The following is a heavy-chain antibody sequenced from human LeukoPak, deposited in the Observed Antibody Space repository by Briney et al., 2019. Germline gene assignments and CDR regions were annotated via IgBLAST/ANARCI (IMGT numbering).Heavy chain of an antibody. CDR1: GYTFTGYY. Sequence: EASVKVSCKASGYTFTGYYMHWVRQAPGQGLEWMGWINPNSGGTNYAQKFQGRVTMTRDTSISTAYMELSRLRSDDTAVYYCARDYNPRWIQLWYSFLPDYWGQGTLVTVSS. CDR3: ARDYNPRWIQLWYSFLPDY. J-gene: IGHJ4*02. V-gene: IGHV1-2*02. D-gene: IGHD5-18*01. CDR2: INPNSGGT.